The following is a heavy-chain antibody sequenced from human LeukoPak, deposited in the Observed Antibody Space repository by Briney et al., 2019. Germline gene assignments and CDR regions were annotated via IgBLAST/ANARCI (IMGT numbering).Heavy chain of an antibody. CDR1: GFTFSSYA. CDR3: AREHYYDSSGYPPTFQH. CDR2: ISYDGSNK. J-gene: IGHJ1*01. D-gene: IGHD3-22*01. Sequence: PGGSLRLSCAASGFTFSSYAMHWVRQAPGKGLEWVAVISYDGSNKYYADSVKGRFTISRDNSKNTLYLQMNSLRAEDTAVYYCAREHYYDSSGYPPTFQHWGQGTLVTVSS. V-gene: IGHV3-30-3*01.